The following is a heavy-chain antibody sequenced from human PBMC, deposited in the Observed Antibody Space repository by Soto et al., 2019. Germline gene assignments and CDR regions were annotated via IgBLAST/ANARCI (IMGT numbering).Heavy chain of an antibody. V-gene: IGHV4-31*03. CDR3: ARSRRGYNYYFDY. D-gene: IGHD1-20*01. CDR1: GGSISSGGYY. CDR2: IYYSGST. Sequence: PSETLSLTCTVSGGSISSGGYYWSWIRQHPGKGLEWIGYIYYSGSTYYNPSLKSRVTISVDTSKNQFSLKLSSVTAADTAVYYCARSRRGYNYYFDYWGQGTLVTASS. J-gene: IGHJ4*02.